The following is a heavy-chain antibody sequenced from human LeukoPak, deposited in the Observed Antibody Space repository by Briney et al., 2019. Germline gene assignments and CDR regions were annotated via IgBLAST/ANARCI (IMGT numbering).Heavy chain of an antibody. CDR1: GFTFSSYA. CDR3: ARSPWDY. V-gene: IGHV3-30-3*01. CDR2: ISYDGSNK. Sequence: GGSLRLSCSASGFTFSSYAMHWVRQAPGKGLEWVAVISYDGSNKYYADSVKGRFTISRDNSKNTLYLQMNSLRAEDTAVYYCARSPWDYWGQGTLVTVSS. J-gene: IGHJ4*02.